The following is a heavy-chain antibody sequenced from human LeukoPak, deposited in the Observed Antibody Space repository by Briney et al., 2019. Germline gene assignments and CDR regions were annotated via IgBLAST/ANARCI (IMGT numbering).Heavy chain of an antibody. CDR2: RSHDGSNK. V-gene: IGHV3-30-3*01. CDR3: ARGGNYYDSSGYYPY. Sequence: GGSLRLSCAASGLTFNLYTMHWVRQAPGKGLEWVAVRSHDGSNKYYADSVKGRFTLSRDNSKNTLYLQMNSLRAEDSALYYCARGGNYYDSSGYYPYWGQGTLVTVSS. J-gene: IGHJ4*02. CDR1: GLTFNLYT. D-gene: IGHD3-22*01.